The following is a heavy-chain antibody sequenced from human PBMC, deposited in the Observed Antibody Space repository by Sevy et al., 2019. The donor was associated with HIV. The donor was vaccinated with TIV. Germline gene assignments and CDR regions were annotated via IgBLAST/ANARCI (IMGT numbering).Heavy chain of an antibody. D-gene: IGHD6-6*01. CDR3: ATDRFSRASADALDI. CDR1: GFTFSNYW. V-gene: IGHV3-7*01. CDR2: VKQDGGGK. J-gene: IGHJ3*02. Sequence: GGSLRLSCAASGFTFSNYWMNWVRQAPGKGLEWVANVKQDGGGKYYVDSVKGRFTISRDNTKKSLFLQMNILRVEDTAVYYCATDRFSRASADALDIWGQGTMVTVSS.